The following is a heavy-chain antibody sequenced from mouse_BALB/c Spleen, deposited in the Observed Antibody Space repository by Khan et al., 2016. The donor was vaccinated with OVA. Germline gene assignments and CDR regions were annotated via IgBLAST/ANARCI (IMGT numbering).Heavy chain of an antibody. CDR1: GYTFSSYW. D-gene: IGHD2-14*01. CDR3: ARGACCRYEGVDC. J-gene: IGHJ4*01. CDR2: ILPGSGST. Sequence: QVQLQQPGAELMKPGASVKISCKATGYTFSSYWIEWVKQRPGHGLEWIGEILPGSGSTNYNEKFKGKATFTADTSSNTAYMQLSSLTSEEPADYDCARGACCRYEGVDCWGQGTSFTVTT. V-gene: IGHV1-9*01.